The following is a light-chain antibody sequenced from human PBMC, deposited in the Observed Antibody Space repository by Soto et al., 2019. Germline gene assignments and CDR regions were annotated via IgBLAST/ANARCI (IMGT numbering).Light chain of an antibody. CDR1: SSDVGAYNY. CDR2: EVT. Sequence: QSALTQPASVSGSPGQSITISCTGTSSDVGAYNYVSWYQQHPGEAPKLMIYEVTDRPSGVSNRFSGSKSGNTASLTISGLQAEDEADYYCASHTTSSTLVFGGGTKLTVL. V-gene: IGLV2-14*01. CDR3: ASHTTSSTLV. J-gene: IGLJ3*02.